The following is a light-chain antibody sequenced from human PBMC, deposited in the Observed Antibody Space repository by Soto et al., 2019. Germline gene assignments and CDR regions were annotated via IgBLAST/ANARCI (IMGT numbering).Light chain of an antibody. V-gene: IGLV4-69*01. Sequence: QPVLTQSPSASTSLGASVKLTCTLSSGHSSYAIAWHQQQPEKGPRYLMKLNSDGSHSKGDGIPDRFSGSSSGAERYLTISSLQSEDEADYYCQTWGTGIHRVFGTEPEVTVL. CDR2: LNSDGSH. CDR3: QTWGTGIHRV. J-gene: IGLJ1*01. CDR1: SGHSSYA.